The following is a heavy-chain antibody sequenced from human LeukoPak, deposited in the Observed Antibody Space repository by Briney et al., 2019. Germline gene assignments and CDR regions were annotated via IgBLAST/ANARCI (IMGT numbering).Heavy chain of an antibody. CDR2: INPNSGGT. D-gene: IGHD3-10*01. J-gene: IGHJ4*02. Sequence: ASVKVSCKASGYTFTGYYIHWVRQAPGQGLEWMRWINPNSGGTNYAQKFQGRVSMTRDTSISTAYMELSRLRSDDTAVYYCARDLYYYGSGSYFWDYWGQGTLVTVSS. V-gene: IGHV1-2*02. CDR3: ARDLYYYGSGSYFWDY. CDR1: GYTFTGYY.